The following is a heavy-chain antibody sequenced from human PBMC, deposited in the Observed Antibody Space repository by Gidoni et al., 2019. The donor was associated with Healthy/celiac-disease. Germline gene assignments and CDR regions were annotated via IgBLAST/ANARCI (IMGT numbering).Heavy chain of an antibody. CDR1: GFTFSSYA. J-gene: IGHJ6*02. CDR3: ARVFEVNGLECSSGGSCYNYYGMDV. V-gene: IGHV3-30-3*01. D-gene: IGHD2-15*01. CDR2: ISYDGSNK. Sequence: QVQLVESGGGVVQPGRSLRLSCAASGFTFSSYAMHWVRQAPGKGLEWVAVISYDGSNKYYADSVKGRFTISRDNSKNTLYLQMNSLRAEDTAVYYCARVFEVNGLECSSGGSCYNYYGMDVWGQGTTVTVSS.